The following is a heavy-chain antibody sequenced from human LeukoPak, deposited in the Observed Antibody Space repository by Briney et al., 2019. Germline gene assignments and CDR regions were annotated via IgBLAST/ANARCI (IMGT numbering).Heavy chain of an antibody. V-gene: IGHV3-7*01. Sequence: GGSLRLSCADAGFTFSSYWMSWVRQAPGKGLEWVANIKQDGSEKYYVDSVKGRFTISRDNAKNSLYLQMNSLRAEDTAVYYCARGRIARFVITLTYHYGMDVWGQGTTVTVSS. J-gene: IGHJ6*02. CDR1: GFTFSSYW. D-gene: IGHD3-22*01. CDR2: IKQDGSEK. CDR3: ARGRIARFVITLTYHYGMDV.